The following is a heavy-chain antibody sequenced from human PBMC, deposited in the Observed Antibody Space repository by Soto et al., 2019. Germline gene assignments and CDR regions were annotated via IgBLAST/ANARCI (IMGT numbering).Heavy chain of an antibody. D-gene: IGHD2-15*01. CDR2: INHSGST. J-gene: IGHJ4*02. V-gene: IGHV4-34*01. CDR3: ARGALRWFDY. CDR1: AEYFSGYY. Sequence: SETLSLTCAVYAEYFSGYYWSWIRQPPGKGLEWIGEINHSGSTNYNPSLKSRVTISVDTSKNQFSLKLSSVTAADTAVYYCARGALRWFDYWGQGTLVTV.